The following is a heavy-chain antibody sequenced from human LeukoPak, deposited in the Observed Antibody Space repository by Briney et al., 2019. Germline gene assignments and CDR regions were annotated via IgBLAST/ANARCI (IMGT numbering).Heavy chain of an antibody. Sequence: GGSLRLSCAASGFTFSSYAMSWVRQVPGKGLEWVSAISGSGGSTYYADSVKGRFTISRDNSKNTLYLQMNSLSAEDTAVYYCGQKDSSGYYEYWGLGTLVTVSS. D-gene: IGHD3-22*01. J-gene: IGHJ4*02. CDR2: ISGSGGST. CDR3: GQKDSSGYYEY. V-gene: IGHV3-23*01. CDR1: GFTFSSYA.